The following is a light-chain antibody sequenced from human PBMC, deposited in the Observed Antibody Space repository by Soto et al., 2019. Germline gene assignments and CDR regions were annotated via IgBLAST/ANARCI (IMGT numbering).Light chain of an antibody. J-gene: IGKJ5*01. CDR1: QSIGTW. CDR3: QPYSGSSIT. Sequence: DIQMTQSPSTLSASVGDRVTITCRVSQSIGTWVAWYQQAPGTAPTLLIYDASTLASGGPSRFSGSGSGAKFTPTLRSLPPSDFATFYCQPYSGSSITFGPGTRLEGK. CDR2: DAS. V-gene: IGKV1-5*01.